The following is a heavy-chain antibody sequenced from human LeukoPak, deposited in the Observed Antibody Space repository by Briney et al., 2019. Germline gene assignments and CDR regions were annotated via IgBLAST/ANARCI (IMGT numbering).Heavy chain of an antibody. CDR1: GFTFSSYW. J-gene: IGHJ5*02. D-gene: IGHD3-3*01. CDR2: IKQDGSEK. V-gene: IGHV3-7*03. CDR3: AREDDDFWSGYQNWFDP. Sequence: HTGGSLRLSCAASGFTFSSYWMSWVRQAPGKGLEWVANIKQDGSEKYYVDSVKGRFTISRDNAKNSLYLQMNSLRAEDTAVYYCAREDDDFWSGYQNWFDPWGQGTLVTVSS.